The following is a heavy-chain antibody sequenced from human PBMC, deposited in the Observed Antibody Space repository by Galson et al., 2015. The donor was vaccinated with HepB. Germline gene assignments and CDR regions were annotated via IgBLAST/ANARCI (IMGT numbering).Heavy chain of an antibody. CDR3: ARVKSGGSHRDAFDI. CDR1: GFTFSSYA. Sequence: SLRLSCAASGFTFSSYAMHWVRQAPGKGLEWVAVISYGGSNKYYADSVKGRFTISRDNSKNTLYLQMNSLRAEDTAVYYCARVKSGGSHRDAFDIWGQGTMVTVSS. J-gene: IGHJ3*02. V-gene: IGHV3-30-3*01. D-gene: IGHD2-15*01. CDR2: ISYGGSNK.